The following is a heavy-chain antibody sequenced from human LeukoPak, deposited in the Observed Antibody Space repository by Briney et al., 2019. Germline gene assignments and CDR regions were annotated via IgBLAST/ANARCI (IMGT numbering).Heavy chain of an antibody. CDR2: IRSKANNYAT. J-gene: IGHJ5*02. CDR1: GFTISGSA. Sequence: GGSLRLSCAASGFTISGSAVHWVRQASGKGLEWVGRIRSKANNYATAYAASVKGRFTISRDDSKNMAYLQMNSLKTEDTAVYYCTRHEVWGVRFDPWGQGTLVTVSS. CDR3: TRHEVWGVRFDP. V-gene: IGHV3-73*01. D-gene: IGHD3-10*01.